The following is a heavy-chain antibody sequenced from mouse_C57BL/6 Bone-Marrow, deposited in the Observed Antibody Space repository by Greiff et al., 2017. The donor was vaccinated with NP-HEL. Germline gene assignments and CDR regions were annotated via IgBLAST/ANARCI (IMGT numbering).Heavy chain of an antibody. CDR2: INYDGSST. D-gene: IGHD3-3*01. CDR3: ARDRDWYFDV. V-gene: IGHV5-16*01. Sequence: EVKLMESEGGLVQPGSSMKLSCTASGFTFSDYYMAWVRQVPEKGLEWVANINYDGSSTSSLDSLKSRFIISRDNAKNILYLQMSSLKAEDTATYYCARDRDWYFDVWGTGTTVTVSS. J-gene: IGHJ1*03. CDR1: GFTFSDYY.